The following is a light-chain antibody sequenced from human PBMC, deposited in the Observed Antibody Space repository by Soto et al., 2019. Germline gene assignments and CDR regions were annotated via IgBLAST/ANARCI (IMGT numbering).Light chain of an antibody. CDR1: QSIARSY. J-gene: IGKJ5*01. CDR3: QQYAYSPIT. Sequence: EVVLTQSPGTLSLSLGEIATLSCRASQSIARSYLAWYQQKPGQAPRLLIYDASTRATGIPDRCSGSGSGTDFTLTISRLEPEDFAVFYCQQYAYSPITFGQGTRLQI. CDR2: DAS. V-gene: IGKV3-20*01.